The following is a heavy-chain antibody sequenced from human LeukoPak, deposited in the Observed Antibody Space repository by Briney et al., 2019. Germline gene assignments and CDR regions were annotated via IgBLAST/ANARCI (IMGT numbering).Heavy chain of an antibody. J-gene: IGHJ4*02. Sequence: GGSLRLSCAASGFTFDNYGMHWVRQAPGKGLEWLAFIRYDGSNTYYADSVKGRFTVSRDDSKSTLYLQMNSLRGDDTAVYYCAKDGTSYYYIYYWGQGTLVTVSS. D-gene: IGHD2/OR15-2a*01. CDR2: IRYDGSNT. V-gene: IGHV3-30*02. CDR3: AKDGTSYYYIYY. CDR1: GFTFDNYG.